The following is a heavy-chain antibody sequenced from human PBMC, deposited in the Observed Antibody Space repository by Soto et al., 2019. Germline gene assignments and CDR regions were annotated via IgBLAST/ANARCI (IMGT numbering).Heavy chain of an antibody. Sequence: GGSLRLSCAASGFTFSSYSMNWVRQAPGKGLEWVSSISSSSSYIYYADSVKGRFTISRDNAKNSLYLQMNSLRAEDTAVYYCARAVGEAYSFDYWGQGTLVTVSS. CDR2: ISSSSSYI. J-gene: IGHJ4*02. V-gene: IGHV3-21*01. D-gene: IGHD4-17*01. CDR1: GFTFSSYS. CDR3: ARAVGEAYSFDY.